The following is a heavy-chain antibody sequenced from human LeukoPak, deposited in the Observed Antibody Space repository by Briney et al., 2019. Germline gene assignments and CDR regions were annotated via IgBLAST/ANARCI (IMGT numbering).Heavy chain of an antibody. D-gene: IGHD5-12*01. CDR1: GFTFSSYS. CDR2: ISSSSSYI. CDR3: ARAVDIVATSYFDY. Sequence: GGSLRLSCAASGFTFSSYSMNWVRQAPGKGLEWVSSISSSSSYIYYADSVKGRFTISRDNAKNSLYLQINSLRAEDTAVYYCARAVDIVATSYFDYWGQGTLVTVSS. J-gene: IGHJ4*02. V-gene: IGHV3-21*01.